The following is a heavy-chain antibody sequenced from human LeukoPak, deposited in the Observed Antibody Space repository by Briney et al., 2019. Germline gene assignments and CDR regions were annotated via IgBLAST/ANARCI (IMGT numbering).Heavy chain of an antibody. D-gene: IGHD6-13*01. CDR1: GYTFTSYG. CDR3: ARAVTTKASSSWYVAFFDY. J-gene: IGHJ4*02. CDR2: ISAYNGNT. V-gene: IGHV1-18*01. Sequence: GASVKVSCKASGYTFTSYGISWVRQAPGQGLEWMGWISAYNGNTNYAQKLQGRVTMTTDTSTSTAYMELRSLRSDDTAVYYCARAVTTKASSSWYVAFFDYWGQGTLVTVSS.